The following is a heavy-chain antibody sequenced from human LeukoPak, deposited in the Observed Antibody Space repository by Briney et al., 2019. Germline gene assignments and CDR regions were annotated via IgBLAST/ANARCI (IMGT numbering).Heavy chain of an antibody. CDR1: GFTVSTIY. J-gene: IGHJ3*02. Sequence: GGSLRLSCAASGFTVSTIYMSWVRQAPGRGLEVVSIIYSGDTTYYADSVKGRFAISRDNSKNTLYLQMNSLRAEDTAVYYCARTKYCGGDCYSYAFDIWGQGTLVTVSS. V-gene: IGHV3-53*01. D-gene: IGHD2-21*02. CDR3: ARTKYCGGDCYSYAFDI. CDR2: IYSGDTT.